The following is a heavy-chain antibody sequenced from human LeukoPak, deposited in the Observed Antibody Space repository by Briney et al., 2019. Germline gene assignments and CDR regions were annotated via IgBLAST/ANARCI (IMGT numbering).Heavy chain of an antibody. J-gene: IGHJ4*02. Sequence: GGSLRLSCAASGFTFNNYAMTWIRQAPGKGLEWVSAISGPGDYIYYADSVKGRFTISRDNAKNTLYLQMNSLRVEDTAIYYCAKNLVNGQACYDYWGQGTLVTVSS. CDR2: ISGPGDYI. V-gene: IGHV3-23*01. D-gene: IGHD2-8*01. CDR1: GFTFNNYA. CDR3: AKNLVNGQACYDY.